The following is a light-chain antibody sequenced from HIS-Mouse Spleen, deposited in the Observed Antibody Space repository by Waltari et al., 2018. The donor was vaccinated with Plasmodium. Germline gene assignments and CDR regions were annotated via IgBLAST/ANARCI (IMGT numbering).Light chain of an antibody. CDR1: KLGDKY. V-gene: IGLV3-1*01. Sequence: SYELTQPPSVSVSPGQTASITCSGDKLGDKYACWYQQKPGQSPVLVIHQDSKRPSGTPERFSGSNSGNTATLTISGTQAMDEADYYCQAWDSSTWVFGGGTKLTVL. CDR2: QDS. J-gene: IGLJ3*02. CDR3: QAWDSSTWV.